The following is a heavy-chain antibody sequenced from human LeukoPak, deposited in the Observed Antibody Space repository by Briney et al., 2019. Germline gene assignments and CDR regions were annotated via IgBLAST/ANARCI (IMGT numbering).Heavy chain of an antibody. CDR1: GGTFYKYA. Sequence: SVKVSCTAPGGTFYKYAISWVRQAPGQGLEWMGAIIPMFGTTNYARKFQHRITITADESTSTAYMELSGLRSEDTAMYYCAREDHYYYYMDVWGKGTTVTVSS. CDR3: AREDHYYYYMDV. V-gene: IGHV1-69*13. CDR2: IIPMFGTT. J-gene: IGHJ6*03.